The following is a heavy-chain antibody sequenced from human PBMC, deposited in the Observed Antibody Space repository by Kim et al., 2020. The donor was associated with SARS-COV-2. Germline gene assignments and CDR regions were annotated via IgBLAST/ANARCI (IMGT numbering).Heavy chain of an antibody. CDR2: INHSGST. Sequence: SETLSLTCAVYGGSFSGYYWSWIRQPPGKGLEWIGEINHSGSTNYNPPLKSRVTISVDTSKNQFSLKLSSVTAADTAVYYCARGRKGVGGRQYYFDYWGQGTLVTVSS. CDR3: ARGRKGVGGRQYYFDY. V-gene: IGHV4-34*01. J-gene: IGHJ4*02. CDR1: GGSFSGYY. D-gene: IGHD1-26*01.